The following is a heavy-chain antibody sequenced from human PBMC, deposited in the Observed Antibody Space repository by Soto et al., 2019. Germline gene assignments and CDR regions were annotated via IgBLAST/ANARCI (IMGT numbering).Heavy chain of an antibody. CDR2: ISSSFITI. D-gene: IGHD3-22*01. Sequence: GGSLRLSCAASGFTFSSYSMNWVRQAPGKGLEWVSYISSSFITIYYADSVKGRFTISRDNSKNTLYLQMNSLRAEDTAVYYCALIDYYDSSGPYLSGLDVWGQGTTVTVSS. CDR1: GFTFSSYS. J-gene: IGHJ6*02. V-gene: IGHV3-48*01. CDR3: ALIDYYDSSGPYLSGLDV.